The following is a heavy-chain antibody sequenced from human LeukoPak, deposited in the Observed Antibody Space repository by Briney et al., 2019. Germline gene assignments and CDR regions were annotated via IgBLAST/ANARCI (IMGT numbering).Heavy chain of an antibody. D-gene: IGHD3-10*01. Sequence: ASGKVSCKTAGYSFTGYFMHWVRQAPGQGLEWMGWINPNSGDTKYTQRFQGRVTMTRDTSINTAYMELRRLTSDDTAVYYCARVPSMIRGVVNYGMDVWGQGTTVTVSS. V-gene: IGHV1-2*02. CDR3: ARVPSMIRGVVNYGMDV. CDR1: GYSFTGYF. J-gene: IGHJ6*02. CDR2: INPNSGDT.